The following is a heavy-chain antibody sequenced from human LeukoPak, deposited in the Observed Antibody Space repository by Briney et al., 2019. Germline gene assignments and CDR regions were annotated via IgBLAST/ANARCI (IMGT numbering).Heavy chain of an antibody. V-gene: IGHV4-4*07. CDR2: IYSTGST. Sequence: PSETLSLTCAVSGGSINNYFSTWIRQPAGRGLEWIGRIYSTGSTNYNPSFRGRVTTSVDTTKNQFSLNLMSVTAADTAVYYCAGPRPPRFDYWGQGALVTVSS. CDR1: GGSINNYF. CDR3: AGPRPPRFDY. J-gene: IGHJ4*02.